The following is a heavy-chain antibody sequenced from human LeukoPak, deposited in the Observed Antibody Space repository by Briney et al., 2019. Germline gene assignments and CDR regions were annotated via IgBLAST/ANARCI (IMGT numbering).Heavy chain of an antibody. CDR1: GGTFSSYA. CDR3: ARDGRGSRSSWFDP. Sequence: GASVKVSCKASGGTFSSYAISWVRQAPGQGLEWMGGIIPIFGTANYAQKFQGRVTITADESTSTAYMELSSLRSDDTAVYYCARDGRGSRSSWFDPWAREPWSSSPQ. J-gene: IGHJ5*02. V-gene: IGHV1-69*13. D-gene: IGHD3-10*01. CDR2: IIPIFGTA.